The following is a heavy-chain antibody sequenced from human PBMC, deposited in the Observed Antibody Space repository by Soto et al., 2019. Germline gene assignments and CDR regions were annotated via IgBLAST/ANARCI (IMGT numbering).Heavy chain of an antibody. D-gene: IGHD6-13*01. CDR2: IYYSGST. J-gene: IGHJ6*01. Sequence: SETLSLTCTVSGGSISSGDYYWSWIRQPPGKGLEWIGYIYYSGSTYYNPSLKSRVTISVDTSKNQFSLKLSSVTAADTAVYYCARDTAAGNGMDGWGQGTTVTVSS. CDR3: ARDTAAGNGMDG. V-gene: IGHV4-30-4*01. CDR1: GGSISSGDYY.